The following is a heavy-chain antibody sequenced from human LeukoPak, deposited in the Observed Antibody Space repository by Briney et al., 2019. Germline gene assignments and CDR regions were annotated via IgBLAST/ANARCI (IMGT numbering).Heavy chain of an antibody. V-gene: IGHV3-7*01. Sequence: PGGSLRLSCAASGFTFNKYWLTWVRQAPGKGLEWVANINQDDSQIYYLESVEGRFTITRDNAKKSLYLQMNSLRAEDTALYYCTTLGYHLDSWGQGTLVTVSS. J-gene: IGHJ4*02. CDR2: INQDDSQI. D-gene: IGHD3-22*01. CDR1: GFTFNKYW. CDR3: TTLGYHLDS.